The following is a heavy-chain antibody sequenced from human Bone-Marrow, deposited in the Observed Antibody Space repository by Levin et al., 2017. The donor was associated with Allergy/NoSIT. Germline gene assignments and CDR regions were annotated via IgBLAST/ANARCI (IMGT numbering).Heavy chain of an antibody. D-gene: IGHD3-22*01. V-gene: IGHV3-30*18. CDR3: AKDQYDSSGYYYRDAFDI. Sequence: GGSLRLSCAASGFTFSSYGMHWVRQAPGKGLEWVAVISYDGSNKYYADSVKGRFTISRDNSKNTLYLQMNSLRAEDTAVYYCAKDQYDSSGYYYRDAFDIWGQGTMVTVSS. J-gene: IGHJ3*02. CDR2: ISYDGSNK. CDR1: GFTFSSYG.